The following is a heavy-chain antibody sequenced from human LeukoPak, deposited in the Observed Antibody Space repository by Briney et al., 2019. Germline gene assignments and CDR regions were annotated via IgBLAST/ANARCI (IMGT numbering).Heavy chain of an antibody. V-gene: IGHV4-61*02. D-gene: IGHD3-10*01. CDR3: ARDRGITTARGVPSWFDP. Sequence: SETPSLTCTVSGGSINSDTYYWTWIRQPAGKGLGWIGRVYTTGGPSYNPSLKSRVTISIDTSKNQFSLKLSSVSAADTAVYYCARDRGITTARGVPSWFDPWGQGTLVTVSS. J-gene: IGHJ5*02. CDR2: VYTTGGP. CDR1: GGSINSDTYY.